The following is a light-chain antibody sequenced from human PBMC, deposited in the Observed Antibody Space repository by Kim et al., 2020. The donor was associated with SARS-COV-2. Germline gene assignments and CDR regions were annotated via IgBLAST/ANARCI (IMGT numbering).Light chain of an antibody. J-gene: IGKJ1*01. CDR1: QSVSNN. CDR2: GVS. V-gene: IGKV3-15*01. Sequence: EVVMTQSPVTLSVSPGERATLSCRASQSVSNNLAWYQQKPGQAPRLLVYGVSSRATGIPTRFSGSGSGTEFTLTISSVQSEDFAVYYCQQYHTWPPVGTFGRGTKVDIK. CDR3: QQYHTWPPVGT.